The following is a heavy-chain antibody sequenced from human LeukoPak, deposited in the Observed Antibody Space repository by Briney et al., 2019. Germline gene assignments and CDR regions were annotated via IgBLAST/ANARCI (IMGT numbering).Heavy chain of an antibody. J-gene: IGHJ4*02. CDR2: IKPDGGEK. Sequence: PGGSLPVSRAASGITFGSYWMTWVRQAPGKGLECVANIKPDGGEKHYVDTVEGRFTISRDNAKNSLFLKMNSLRAGDTAVYYCARGRMAVAGSYEYWGQPTV. V-gene: IGHV3-7*05. CDR1: GITFGSYW. D-gene: IGHD6-19*01. CDR3: ARGRMAVAGSYEY.